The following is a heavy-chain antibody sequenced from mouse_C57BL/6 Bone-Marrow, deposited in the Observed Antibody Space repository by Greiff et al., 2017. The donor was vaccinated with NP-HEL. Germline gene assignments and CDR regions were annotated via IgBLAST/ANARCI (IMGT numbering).Heavy chain of an antibody. D-gene: IGHD2-3*01. CDR3: ARRWLLRGENFDV. V-gene: IGHV1-81*01. J-gene: IGHJ1*03. Sequence: QVQLQQSGAELARPGASVKLSCKASGYTFTSYGISWVKQRTGQGLEWIGEIYPRCGNTYYNEKFKGKATLTADKSSSTAYMELRSLTSEDSAVYFCARRWLLRGENFDVWGTGTTVTVSS. CDR2: IYPRCGNT. CDR1: GYTFTSYG.